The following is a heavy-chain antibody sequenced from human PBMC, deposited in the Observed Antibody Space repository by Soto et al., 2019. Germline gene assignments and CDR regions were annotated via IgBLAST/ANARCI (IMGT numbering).Heavy chain of an antibody. Sequence: EVQLLQSGGGSVQPGGSLRLSCAASGFTFSRDPMSWVRQTPEKGLEWVSGISPSGAATYFADSVKGRFSISRDNSRSTLFLQMNNLRAEDTAVYYCAKEVDVVSTMIDYWGQGTLVTVSS. J-gene: IGHJ4*02. CDR1: GFTFSRDP. CDR3: AKEVDVVSTMIDY. D-gene: IGHD3-22*01. CDR2: ISPSGAAT. V-gene: IGHV3-23*01.